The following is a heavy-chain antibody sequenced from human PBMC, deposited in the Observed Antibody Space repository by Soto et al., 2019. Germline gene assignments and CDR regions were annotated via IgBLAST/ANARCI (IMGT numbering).Heavy chain of an antibody. CDR2: TYYRSKWYN. J-gene: IGHJ4*02. V-gene: IGHV6-1*01. CDR3: ASSGGYIPTTSFDY. CDR1: GDSVSSNSAA. D-gene: IGHD5-12*01. Sequence: SQTRSLTCAISGDSVSSNSAAWNWIRQSPSRGLEWLGRTYYRSKWYNDYAVSVKSRITINPDTSKNQFSLQLNSVTPEDTAVYYCASSGGYIPTTSFDYWGQGTLVTVSS.